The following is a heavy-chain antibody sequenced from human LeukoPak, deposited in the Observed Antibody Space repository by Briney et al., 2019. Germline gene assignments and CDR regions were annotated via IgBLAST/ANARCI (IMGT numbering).Heavy chain of an antibody. Sequence: GASVKVSCKASGYTFTNSDITWVRQAPGQGPEWMGRISTSNGDTNYAAKLQGRVTMTTDTSTSTVYMELGSLTFDDTAVYFCARDPYHRLGPPLDLWGQGTLVTVSS. CDR2: ISTSNGDT. CDR1: GYTFTNSD. CDR3: ARDPYHRLGPPLDL. V-gene: IGHV1-18*01. D-gene: IGHD1-14*01. J-gene: IGHJ5*02.